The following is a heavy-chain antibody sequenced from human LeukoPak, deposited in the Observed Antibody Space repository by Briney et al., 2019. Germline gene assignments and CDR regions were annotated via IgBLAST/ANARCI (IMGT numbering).Heavy chain of an antibody. CDR2: INHRGST. CDR1: GGSFSGYY. V-gene: IGHV4-34*01. D-gene: IGHD3-10*01. J-gene: IGHJ4*02. Sequence: PSETLSLTCAVYGGSFSGYYWTWIRQSPGEGLEWMGEINHRGSTNYNPPLKSRVTMSLDTFKTEFSLRLTAVTAADTAVYYCARGSITMPAAPFDYWGQGTLVTVSS. CDR3: ARGSITMPAAPFDY.